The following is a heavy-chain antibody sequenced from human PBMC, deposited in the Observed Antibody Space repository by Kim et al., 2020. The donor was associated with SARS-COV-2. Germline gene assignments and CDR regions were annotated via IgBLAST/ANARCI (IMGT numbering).Heavy chain of an antibody. J-gene: IGHJ4*02. V-gene: IGHV4-61*01. CDR1: GGSVSSGSYY. Sequence: SETLSLTCTVSGGSVSSGSYYWSWIRQPPGKGLEWIGYIHYSGSTNYNPSLKSRVTISVDTSKNQFSLKLSSVTAADTAVYYCAGEYYDILTGYGRYFDYWGQGTLVTVSS. CDR3: AGEYYDILTGYGRYFDY. CDR2: IHYSGST. D-gene: IGHD3-9*01.